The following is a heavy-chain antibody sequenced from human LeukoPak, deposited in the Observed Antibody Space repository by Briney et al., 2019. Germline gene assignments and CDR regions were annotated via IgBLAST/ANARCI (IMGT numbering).Heavy chain of an antibody. CDR3: ASDPARDYYDTSGYFRWVDY. CDR2: IRYDGSNK. Sequence: GGSLRLSCAASGFTFSSYGMHWVRQAPGKGLEWVAFIRYDGSNKYYADSVKGRLTISRDNSKNTLFLQMNSLRAEDTAVYFCASDPARDYYDTSGYFRWVDYWGQGTLVTVSS. D-gene: IGHD3-22*01. V-gene: IGHV3-30*02. J-gene: IGHJ4*02. CDR1: GFTFSSYG.